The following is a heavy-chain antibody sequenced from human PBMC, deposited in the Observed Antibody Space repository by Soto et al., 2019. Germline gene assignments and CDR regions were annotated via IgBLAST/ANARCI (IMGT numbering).Heavy chain of an antibody. CDR3: ARGGVGHTTSFFDY. CDR1: GDSINSYY. V-gene: IGHV4-59*01. Sequence: LSLTCTVSGDSINSYYWSWIRQPPGKRLEWIGYIYYSGSTNYNPSLRSRLTMSVDTSKNQFSLKLSSVTAADTAVYFCARGGVGHTTSFFDYWGRGTLVTVSS. CDR2: IYYSGST. D-gene: IGHD3-10*01. J-gene: IGHJ4*02.